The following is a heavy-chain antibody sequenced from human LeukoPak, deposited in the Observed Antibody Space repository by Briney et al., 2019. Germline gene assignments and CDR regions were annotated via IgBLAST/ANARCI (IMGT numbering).Heavy chain of an antibody. J-gene: IGHJ4*02. CDR1: GFTFSSYA. CDR2: ISGSGGDT. V-gene: IGHV3-23*01. CDR3: AKDSALGPTHHFDY. D-gene: IGHD1-26*01. Sequence: GGSLRLSCAASGFTFSSYAMSWVRQAPGKGLEWASAISGSGGDTYYADSVRGRFTISRDNSKNTLSLQMNSLRAEDTAVYYCAKDSALGPTHHFDYWGQGALVTVSS.